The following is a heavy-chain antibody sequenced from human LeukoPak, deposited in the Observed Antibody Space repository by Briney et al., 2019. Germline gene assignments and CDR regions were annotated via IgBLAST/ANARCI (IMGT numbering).Heavy chain of an antibody. J-gene: IGHJ4*02. V-gene: IGHV3-48*01. CDR3: ARGYVFAFDY. Sequence: GSLRLSCAASGFSFSSYSMNWVRQAPGKGLEWISYISHSGSAEHYTDSVKGRFTISRDNAKNALYLQMNSLRAEDTAVYFCARGYVFAFDYWSRGTLVTVSS. D-gene: IGHD3-16*01. CDR2: ISHSGSAE. CDR1: GFSFSSYS.